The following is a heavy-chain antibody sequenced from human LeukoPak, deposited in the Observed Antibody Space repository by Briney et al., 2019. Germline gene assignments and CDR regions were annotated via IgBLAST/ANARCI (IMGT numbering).Heavy chain of an antibody. V-gene: IGHV4-34*01. CDR3: ARVIWFGELLLGMDV. CDR2: INHSGST. Sequence: PGGSLRLSCAASGFTFSNAWMSWIRQPPGKGLEWIGEINHSGSTNYNPSLKSRVTMSVDTSKNQFSLKLSSVTAADTAVYYCARVIWFGELLLGMDVWGQGTTVTVS. D-gene: IGHD3-10*01. CDR1: GFTFSNAW. J-gene: IGHJ6*02.